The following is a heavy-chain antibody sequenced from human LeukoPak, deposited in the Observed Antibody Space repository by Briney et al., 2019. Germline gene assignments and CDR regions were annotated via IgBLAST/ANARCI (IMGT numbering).Heavy chain of an antibody. D-gene: IGHD3-3*01. CDR1: GYTFTSYG. Sequence: ASVKVSCKASGYTFTSYGVSWVRQAPGQGLEWMGWISAYNGNTNYAQRFQGRVTMTRNTSISTAYMELRSLRSDDTAVYYCARDNYDFWSGYPKALFDYWGQGTLVTVSS. CDR3: ARDNYDFWSGYPKALFDY. J-gene: IGHJ4*02. CDR2: ISAYNGNT. V-gene: IGHV1-18*01.